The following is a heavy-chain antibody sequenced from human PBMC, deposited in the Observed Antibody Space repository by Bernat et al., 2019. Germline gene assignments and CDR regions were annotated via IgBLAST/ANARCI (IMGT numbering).Heavy chain of an antibody. Sequence: QVHLVESGGGVVQPGGSLRLSCAASGFTFSSFGMHWVRQAPGKGLEWVALIRYDGSKKYYADSVKGQVTISRDNSKNMLYLQMNSLRAEDTAVYYCVKSVYSSDNYGMDVWGQGTTVTVSS. CDR1: GFTFSSFG. V-gene: IGHV3-30*02. CDR2: IRYDGSKK. D-gene: IGHD6-19*01. J-gene: IGHJ6*02. CDR3: VKSVYSSDNYGMDV.